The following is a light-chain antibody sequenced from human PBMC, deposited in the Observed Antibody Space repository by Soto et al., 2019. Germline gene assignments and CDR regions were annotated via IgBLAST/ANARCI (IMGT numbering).Light chain of an antibody. Sequence: EIVLTQSPATLSLSPGERATLSCRASQSVTNHLAWYQQKPGQTPRLLIYGASTRATGLPARFSGSGSGTEFTLTISSLQSEDFAVYYCQQYNNWPITFGQGTRLEI. J-gene: IGKJ5*01. CDR3: QQYNNWPIT. V-gene: IGKV3-15*01. CDR1: QSVTNH. CDR2: GAS.